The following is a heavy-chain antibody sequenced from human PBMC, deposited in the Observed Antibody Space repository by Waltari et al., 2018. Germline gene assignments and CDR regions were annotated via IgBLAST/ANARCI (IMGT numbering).Heavy chain of an antibody. J-gene: IGHJ4*02. Sequence: EVQLLESGGGLVQPGGSLRLSCAASGFTFSSYAMSWVRQAPGKGLEWVSAISGSGGSTYYADSVKGRFTISRDNSKNTLYLQMNSLRAEDTAVYYCAKDRVRTTVTDVVGTLDYWGQGTLVTVSS. V-gene: IGHV3-23*01. CDR3: AKDRVRTTVTDVVGTLDY. D-gene: IGHD4-17*01. CDR1: GFTFSSYA. CDR2: ISGSGGST.